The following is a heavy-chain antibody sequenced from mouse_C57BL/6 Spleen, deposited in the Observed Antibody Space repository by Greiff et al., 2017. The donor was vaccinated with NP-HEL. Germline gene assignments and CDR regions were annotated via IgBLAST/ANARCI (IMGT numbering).Heavy chain of an antibody. J-gene: IGHJ2*01. V-gene: IGHV5-17*01. D-gene: IGHD2-4*01. Sequence: DVKLVESGGGLVKPGGSLKLSCAASGFTFSDYGMPWVRQAPEKGLEWVAYISSGSSTIYYADTVTGRFTISRDNAKNTLCLQMTSLRAEDTAMYYCARDYDYFDYWGQGTTLTVSS. CDR3: ARDYDYFDY. CDR2: ISSGSSTI. CDR1: GFTFSDYG.